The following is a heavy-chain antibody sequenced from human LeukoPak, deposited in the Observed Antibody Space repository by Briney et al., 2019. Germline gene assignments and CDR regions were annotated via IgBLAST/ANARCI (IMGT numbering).Heavy chain of an antibody. J-gene: IGHJ5*02. D-gene: IGHD3-10*01. CDR1: GGSISSSSYY. CDR2: IYYSGST. Sequence: PSETLSLTCTVSGGSISSSSYYWGWIRQPPGKGLEWIGSIYYSGSTYYNPSLKSRVTISVDTSKNQFSLKLSSVTAADTAVYYCARSPLLLRSGGPRNWFDPWGQGTLVTVSS. CDR3: ARSPLLLRSGGPRNWFDP. V-gene: IGHV4-39*01.